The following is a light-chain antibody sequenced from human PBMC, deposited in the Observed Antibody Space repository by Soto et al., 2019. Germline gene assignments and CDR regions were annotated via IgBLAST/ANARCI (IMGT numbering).Light chain of an antibody. Sequence: EIVLTQSPGTLSLSPGERATLSCRANQSLTGSHLAWYQHIPRQAPRLLIYGASSRATGIPDRFSGSGCGTDFILAISRLEPKDFAVYSCQQYDSLPWTFGRGTRGEIK. CDR1: QSLTGSH. V-gene: IGKV3-20*01. CDR2: GAS. J-gene: IGKJ1*01. CDR3: QQYDSLPWT.